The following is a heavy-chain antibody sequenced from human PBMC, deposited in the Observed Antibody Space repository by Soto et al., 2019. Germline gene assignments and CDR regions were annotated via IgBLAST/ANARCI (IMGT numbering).Heavy chain of an antibody. D-gene: IGHD3-22*01. J-gene: IGHJ1*01. Sequence: ASVKVSCKASGYTFTSYYMHWVRQAPGQGLEWVGIINPSGGSTSYAQKFQGTVTMTRDTGTSTVYMELSSLRSEDTAVYYCAREGTYYYDSSGYSPYFQHWGQRTLVTVSS. V-gene: IGHV1-46*01. CDR2: INPSGGST. CDR1: GYTFTSYY. CDR3: AREGTYYYDSSGYSPYFQH.